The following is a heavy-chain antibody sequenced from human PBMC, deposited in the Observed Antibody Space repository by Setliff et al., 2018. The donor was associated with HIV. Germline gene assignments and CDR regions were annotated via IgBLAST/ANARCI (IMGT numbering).Heavy chain of an antibody. Sequence: PGGSLRLSCEVSGLSFRTYWMHWVRQDPGKGLEWVSRISSDGTTTYYADSVRGRFTISRDNTKNTLYLQMSSLTVDDTAVYYCGRDAFPVSNTWYGGIDCWGQGTLVTVSS. D-gene: IGHD6-13*01. CDR2: ISSDGTTT. CDR1: GLSFRTYW. CDR3: GRDAFPVSNTWYGGIDC. J-gene: IGHJ4*02. V-gene: IGHV3-74*01.